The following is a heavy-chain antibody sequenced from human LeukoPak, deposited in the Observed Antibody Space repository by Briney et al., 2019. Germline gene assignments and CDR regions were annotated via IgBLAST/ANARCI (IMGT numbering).Heavy chain of an antibody. CDR1: GVSITSGNDY. CDR2: IYTGGST. J-gene: IGHJ5*02. CDR3: ARSRGAPRWFGP. Sequence: PSETLALTCNVSGVSITSGNDYWGWIRQPRGKGLEWIANIYTGGSTYYNPALQNRAAISIDTSKDQFFLRLTSLTAADTAVYYCARSRGAPRWFGPWGQGTLVTVSS. D-gene: IGHD1-26*01. V-gene: IGHV4-39*07.